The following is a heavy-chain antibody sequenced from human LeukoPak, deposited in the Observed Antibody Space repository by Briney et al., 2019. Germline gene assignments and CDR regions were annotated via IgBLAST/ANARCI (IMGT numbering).Heavy chain of an antibody. V-gene: IGHV3-30*03. Sequence: AGRSLRLSCAPSGFTFSRHGMHWVRQAPAKGLEWVAIISNDGSRKYYAHSVEGRFTISRDNSKNTLYLQMDGLRAEDTAVYYCARDRAWNYFDYWGQGTLVTVSS. CDR3: ARDRAWNYFDY. CDR2: ISNDGSRK. D-gene: IGHD3-3*01. J-gene: IGHJ4*02. CDR1: GFTFSRHG.